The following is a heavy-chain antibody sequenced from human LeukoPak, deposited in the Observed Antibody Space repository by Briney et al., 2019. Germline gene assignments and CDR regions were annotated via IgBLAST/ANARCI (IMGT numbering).Heavy chain of an antibody. J-gene: IGHJ4*02. CDR2: ITTSGHST. D-gene: IGHD3-9*01. CDR3: AKDQLLRLRYFDWRGSGYFDY. CDR1: GLTFSNFA. Sequence: PGGSLRLSCAASGLTFSNFAMSWVRQPPGKGLEWVSSITTSGHSTYYADSVKGRFTISRDNSKNTLYLQMNSLGDEDTAVYYCAKDQLLRLRYFDWRGSGYFDYWGQGTLVTVSS. V-gene: IGHV3-23*01.